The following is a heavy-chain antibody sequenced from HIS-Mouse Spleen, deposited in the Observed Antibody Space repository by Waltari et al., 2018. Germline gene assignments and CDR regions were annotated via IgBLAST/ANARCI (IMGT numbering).Heavy chain of an antibody. CDR3: ARIAEGYTSGWYAFDY. D-gene: IGHD6-19*01. V-gene: IGHV2-70*15. CDR2: IDWDDDK. Sequence: QVTLRESGPALVKPTQTLTLTCTFSGFSLSTSGMCVSWIRQPPGKALEWLARIDWDDDKYYSTSLKTRLTISRDTSKNQVVLTMTNMDPQDTATYYCARIAEGYTSGWYAFDYWGQGTLVTVSS. CDR1: GFSLSTSGMC. J-gene: IGHJ4*02.